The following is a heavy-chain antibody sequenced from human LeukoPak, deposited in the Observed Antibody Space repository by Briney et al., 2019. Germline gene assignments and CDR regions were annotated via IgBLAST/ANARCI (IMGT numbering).Heavy chain of an antibody. CDR1: GGSFSGYY. D-gene: IGHD3-3*01. V-gene: IGHV4-34*01. CDR2: INHSGST. J-gene: IGHJ6*03. Sequence: SETLSLTCAVYGGSFSGYYWSWIRQPPGKGLEWIGEINHSGSTNYNPSLKSRVTMSVDTSKNQFSLKLSSVTAADTAVYYCARVSDFWDVNQQNYYYYYMDVWGKGTTVTVSS. CDR3: ARVSDFWDVNQQNYYYYYMDV.